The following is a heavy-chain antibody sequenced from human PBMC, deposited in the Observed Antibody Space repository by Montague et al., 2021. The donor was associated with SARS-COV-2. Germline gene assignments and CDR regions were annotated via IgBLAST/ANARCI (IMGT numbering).Heavy chain of an antibody. J-gene: IGHJ6*03. V-gene: IGHV4-61*02. Sequence: TLSLTCTVSGGSISSGSYYWSWIRQPAGKGLEWIGRIYTSGSTNCNPSLKSRVTISVDTSKNQFSLKLNSVTAADTAVYYCAREGGITIFGVGLNYYYYMDVWGKGTTVTVSS. CDR3: AREGGITIFGVGLNYYYYMDV. D-gene: IGHD3-3*01. CDR1: GGSISSGSYY. CDR2: IYTSGST.